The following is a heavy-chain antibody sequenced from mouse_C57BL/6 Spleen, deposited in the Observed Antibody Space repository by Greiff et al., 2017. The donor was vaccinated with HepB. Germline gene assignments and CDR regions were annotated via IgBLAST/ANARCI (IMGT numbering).Heavy chain of an antibody. CDR3: AREAGTGYAMDY. D-gene: IGHD3-3*01. J-gene: IGHJ4*01. CDR2: IYPGDGDT. CDR1: GYAFSSSW. Sequence: QVQLQQSGPELVKPGASVKISCKASGYAFSSSWMNWVKQRPGKGLEWIGRIYPGDGDTNYNGKFKGKATLTADKSSSTAYMQLSSLTSEDSAVYFCAREAGTGYAMDYWGQGTSVTVSS. V-gene: IGHV1-82*01.